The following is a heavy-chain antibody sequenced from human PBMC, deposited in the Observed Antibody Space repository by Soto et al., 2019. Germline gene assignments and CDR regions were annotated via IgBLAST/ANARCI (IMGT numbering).Heavy chain of an antibody. D-gene: IGHD3-22*01. CDR2: IYYTGSP. V-gene: IGHV4-59*08. CDR1: GGSISSYY. J-gene: IGHJ4*02. Sequence: SETLSLTCTVSGGSISSYYWSWVRQPPGKGLEWIGFIYYTGSPSYNPSLKSRVTISLETSKNQFSLKLSSVTAADTAVYYCARLTSGYYAIFDYWGQGTLVTSPQ. CDR3: ARLTSGYYAIFDY.